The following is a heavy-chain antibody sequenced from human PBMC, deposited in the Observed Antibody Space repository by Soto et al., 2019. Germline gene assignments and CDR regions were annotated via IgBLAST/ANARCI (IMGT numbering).Heavy chain of an antibody. CDR1: GYTLTEFS. CDR3: ATLDSSGYYYLFDY. D-gene: IGHD3-22*01. V-gene: IGHV1-24*01. Sequence: ASVKVSCKVSGYTLTEFSMHWARQAPGKGLEWMGGFDPEDGETIYAQKFQGRVTMTEDTSTDTAYMELSSLRSEDTAVYYCATLDSSGYYYLFDYWGQGTLVTVSS. CDR2: FDPEDGET. J-gene: IGHJ4*02.